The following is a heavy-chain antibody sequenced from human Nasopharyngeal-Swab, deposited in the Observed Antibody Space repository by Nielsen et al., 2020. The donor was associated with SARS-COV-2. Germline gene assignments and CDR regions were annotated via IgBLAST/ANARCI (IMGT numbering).Heavy chain of an antibody. V-gene: IGHV5-51*01. CDR1: GYSFTTYW. Sequence: GESLKISCKGSGYSFTTYWIAWVRQVPGKGLEWMGYIHPGESDIRYSPSFRGQVTMSFDRSIRTAYLQWSSLEASDTAIYYCARHEATYYSFYGMDVWGQGTTVTVSS. CDR3: ARHEATYYSFYGMDV. CDR2: IHPGESDI. J-gene: IGHJ6*02.